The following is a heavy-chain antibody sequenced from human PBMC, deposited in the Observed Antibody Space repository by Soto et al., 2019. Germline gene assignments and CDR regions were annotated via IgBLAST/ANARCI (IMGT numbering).Heavy chain of an antibody. Sequence: PSETLSLTCTVSGVSISSGGYCWSWIRQHPGKGLEWIGYIYYSGSTYYNPSLKSRVTISVDTSKNQFSLKLSSVTAADTAVYYCARGFYDSSGYYFFDYWGQGTLVTVSS. CDR2: IYYSGST. CDR3: ARGFYDSSGYYFFDY. CDR1: GVSISSGGYC. D-gene: IGHD3-22*01. J-gene: IGHJ4*02. V-gene: IGHV4-31*03.